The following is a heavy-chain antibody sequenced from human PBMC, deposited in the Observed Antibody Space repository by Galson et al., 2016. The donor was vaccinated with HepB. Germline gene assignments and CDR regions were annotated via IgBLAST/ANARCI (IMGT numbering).Heavy chain of an antibody. CDR2: TYYRSKWYN. Sequence: CAISGDSVSSNTAAWSWIRQSPSRGLEGLGRTYYRSKWYNDDAVSVKSRVTINPDTSKNQFSLPLSPVTPDETAIYYCARVYCIGTNCYPPPSKGTFDIWGQGTVVTVSS. CDR3: ARVYCIGTNCYPPPSKGTFDI. V-gene: IGHV6-1*01. J-gene: IGHJ3*02. D-gene: IGHD2-2*01. CDR1: GDSVSSNTAA.